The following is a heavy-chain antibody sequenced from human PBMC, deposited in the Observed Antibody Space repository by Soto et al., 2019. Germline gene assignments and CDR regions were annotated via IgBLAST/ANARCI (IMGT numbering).Heavy chain of an antibody. CDR1: GGSISSDYYY. CDR2: MYDRGST. Sequence: PSQTLSLTCTVSGGSISSDYYYWSLIRQPPGKGLEWIGHMYDRGSTFYNPSLESRVTMSVDTSKNQFSLRLSAVTAADTAVYYCARYCTNGVCSNPFYYYGMDVWGQGSPVTVSS. V-gene: IGHV4-30-4*01. J-gene: IGHJ6*02. D-gene: IGHD2-8*01. CDR3: ARYCTNGVCSNPFYYYGMDV.